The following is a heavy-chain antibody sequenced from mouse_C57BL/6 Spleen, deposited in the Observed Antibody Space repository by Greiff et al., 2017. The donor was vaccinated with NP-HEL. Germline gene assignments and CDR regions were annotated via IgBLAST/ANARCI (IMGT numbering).Heavy chain of an antibody. D-gene: IGHD4-1*02. CDR2: INPSSGYT. J-gene: IGHJ1*03. CDR3: ARDNWDWYFDV. V-gene: IGHV1-7*01. CDR1: GYTFTSYW. Sequence: VQLVESGAELAKPGASVKLSCKASGYTFTSYWMHWVKQRPGQGLEWIGYINPSSGYTKYNQKFKDKATLTADKSSSTAYMQLSSLTYEDSAVYYCARDNWDWYFDVWGTGTTVTVSS.